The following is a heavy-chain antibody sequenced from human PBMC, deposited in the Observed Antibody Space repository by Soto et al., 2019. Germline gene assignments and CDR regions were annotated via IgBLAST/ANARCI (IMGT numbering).Heavy chain of an antibody. CDR3: ARALIRQGYYGSGSYSPHYYYGMDV. Sequence: SETLSLTCAVYGGSFSGYYWSWIRQPPGKGLEWIGEINHSGSTNYNPSLKSRVTISVDTSKNQFSLKLSSVTAADTAVYYCARALIRQGYYGSGSYSPHYYYGMDVWGQGTTVTVSS. D-gene: IGHD3-10*01. CDR2: INHSGST. CDR1: GGSFSGYY. J-gene: IGHJ6*02. V-gene: IGHV4-34*01.